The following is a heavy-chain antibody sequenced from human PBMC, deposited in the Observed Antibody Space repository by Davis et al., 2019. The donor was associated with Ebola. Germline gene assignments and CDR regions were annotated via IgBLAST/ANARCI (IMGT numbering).Heavy chain of an antibody. CDR3: ARHGTVGSANWFDP. V-gene: IGHV5-51*01. J-gene: IGHJ5*02. D-gene: IGHD4-11*01. CDR2: IYPGDSDT. Sequence: KVSCKGSGYTSSNYWIGWVRQLPGKGLEWMGIIYPGDSDTRYSPSFQGRVTISADTSINTAYLQWSSLKASDTAMYYCARHGTVGSANWFDPWGPGTQVTVSS. CDR1: GYTSSNYW.